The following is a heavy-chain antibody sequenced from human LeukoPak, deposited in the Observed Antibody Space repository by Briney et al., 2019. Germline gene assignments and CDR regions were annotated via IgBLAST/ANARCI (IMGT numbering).Heavy chain of an antibody. V-gene: IGHV1-2*02. J-gene: IGHJ4*02. CDR1: GYTFTGYY. Sequence: ASVKVSCKASGYTFTGYYMHWVRQAPGQGLEWMGWINPNSGGTNYAQKFQGRVTMTRDTSISTAYMELSRLRSDDTAVYYCARDVYGYGSGSYYFDYWGLGTLATVSS. D-gene: IGHD3-10*01. CDR3: ARDVYGYGSGSYYFDY. CDR2: INPNSGGT.